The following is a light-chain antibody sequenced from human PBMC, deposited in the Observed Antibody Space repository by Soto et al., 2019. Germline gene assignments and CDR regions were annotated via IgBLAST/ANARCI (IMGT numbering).Light chain of an antibody. V-gene: IGLV1-40*01. Sequence: SVLTQPPSVSGAPGQRVTISCTGSSSNIGAGYDVHWYQQLPGTAPKLLIYGNSNRPSGVPDRFSGSKSGTSASLAITGLQAEDEADYYCQSYDSSASYVFGTGTKVTVL. J-gene: IGLJ1*01. CDR3: QSYDSSASYV. CDR1: SSNIGAGYD. CDR2: GNS.